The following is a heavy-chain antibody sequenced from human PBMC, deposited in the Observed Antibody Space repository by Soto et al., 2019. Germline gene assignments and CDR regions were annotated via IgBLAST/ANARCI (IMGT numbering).Heavy chain of an antibody. CDR2: ISYSGST. CDR3: ATMGTPATGLYYFDY. V-gene: IGHV4-59*06. J-gene: IGHJ4*02. D-gene: IGHD5-18*01. Sequence: SETMSLTCTVSGGSISSYYWSWIRQPPGKGLEWIGFISYSGSTYYSLSLKSRVTISVDTSKNQFSLNLSFVTAADTAVYYCATMGTPATGLYYFDYWGRGTLVTVSS. CDR1: GGSISSYY.